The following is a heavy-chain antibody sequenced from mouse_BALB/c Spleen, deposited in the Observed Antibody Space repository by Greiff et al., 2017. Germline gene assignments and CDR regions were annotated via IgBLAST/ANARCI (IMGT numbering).Heavy chain of an antibody. CDR2: ISSGGGNT. J-gene: IGHJ4*01. CDR3: ARYPGSSYSAMDY. V-gene: IGHV5-9*03. CDR1: GFTFSSYT. D-gene: IGHD1-1*01. Sequence: EVQGVESGGGLVKPGGSLKLSCAASGFTFSSYTMSWVRQTPEKRLEWVATISSGGGNTYYPDSVKGRFTISRDNAKNNLYLQMSSLRSEDTALYYCARYPGSSYSAMDYWGQGTSVTVSS.